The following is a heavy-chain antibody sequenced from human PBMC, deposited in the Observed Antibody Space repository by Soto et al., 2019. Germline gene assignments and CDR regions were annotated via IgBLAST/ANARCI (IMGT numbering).Heavy chain of an antibody. Sequence: QLQLLESGPGLVKPSGTLSLTCSVSGGSIDKSGYYWGWIRQAPGKGLEWIGTIYFTGSPYYNPSLKSRVAISLDSSNSHFYLNLTSVTAADTAVYFCVRPQSCGTRTCFSSFDHWAQGILVTVSS. J-gene: IGHJ4*02. CDR1: GGSIDKSGYY. CDR3: VRPQSCGTRTCFSSFDH. V-gene: IGHV4-39*02. CDR2: IYFTGSP. D-gene: IGHD2-21*02.